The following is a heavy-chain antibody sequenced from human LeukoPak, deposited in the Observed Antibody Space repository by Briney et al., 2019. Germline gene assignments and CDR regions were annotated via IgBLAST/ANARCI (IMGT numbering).Heavy chain of an antibody. D-gene: IGHD6-19*01. CDR3: AKDQTGSGWYNYYYYYYGMDV. V-gene: IGHV3-30*18. CDR1: GFTFSSYG. J-gene: IGHJ6*02. CDR2: ISYDGSNK. Sequence: GGSLRLSCAASGFTFSSYGMHWVRQAPGKGLEWEAVISYDGSNKYYADSVKGRFTISRDNSKNTLYLQMNSLRAEDTAVYYCAKDQTGSGWYNYYYYYYGMDVWGQGTTVTVSS.